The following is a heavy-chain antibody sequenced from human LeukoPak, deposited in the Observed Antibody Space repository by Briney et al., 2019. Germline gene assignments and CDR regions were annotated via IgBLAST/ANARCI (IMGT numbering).Heavy chain of an antibody. CDR1: GFTFSDYY. Sequence: GGSLRLSCAASGFTFSDYYMSWIRQAPGKGLGWVSYISSSGSTIYYAGSVKGRFTISRDNAKNSLYLQMNSLRAEDTAVYYCASAEHGYRTDYYYGMDVWGQGTTVTVSS. CDR3: ASAEHGYRTDYYYGMDV. CDR2: ISSSGSTI. V-gene: IGHV3-11*01. J-gene: IGHJ6*02. D-gene: IGHD5-24*01.